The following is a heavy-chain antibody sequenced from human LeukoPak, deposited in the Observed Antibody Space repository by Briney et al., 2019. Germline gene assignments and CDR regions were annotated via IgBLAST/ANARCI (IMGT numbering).Heavy chain of an antibody. CDR1: GYTFTSYA. V-gene: IGHV7-4-1*02. D-gene: IGHD3-16*02. J-gene: IGHJ4*02. CDR3: ARAYQPLGELSFPHS. CDR2: INPSTGNP. Sequence: ASVKVSCKASGYTFTSYAMNWVRQAPGQGLEWMGWINPSTGNPTYAQGFSGRFVFSLDTSVSTAYLQITSLKADDTALYYCARAYQPLGELSFPHSWGQGTLVTVSS.